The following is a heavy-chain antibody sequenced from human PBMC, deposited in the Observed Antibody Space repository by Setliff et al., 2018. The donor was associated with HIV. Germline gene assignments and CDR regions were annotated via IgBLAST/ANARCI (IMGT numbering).Heavy chain of an antibody. D-gene: IGHD3-22*01. CDR3: ARAGYHDSSGYLGPDYYYMDV. Sequence: GSLRLSCAASGFTFSNYEMNWVRQAPGKGLEWVSYISSSGTTIYYADSVKGRFTISRDNAKNSLYLQMNSLRAEDTALYYCARAGYHDSSGYLGPDYYYMDVWGKGTTVTVSS. CDR1: GFTFSNYE. J-gene: IGHJ6*03. CDR2: ISSSGTTI. V-gene: IGHV3-48*03.